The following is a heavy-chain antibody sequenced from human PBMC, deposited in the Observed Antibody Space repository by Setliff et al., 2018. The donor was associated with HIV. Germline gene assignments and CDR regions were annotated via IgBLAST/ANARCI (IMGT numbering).Heavy chain of an antibody. D-gene: IGHD1-26*01. CDR1: GFSFSSRG. CDR2: ISSSSYYI. V-gene: IGHV3-21*01. J-gene: IGHJ4*02. CDR3: ARGRVGVAVY. Sequence: PGGSLRLSCVGSGFSFSSRGMIWVRQAPGRGLEWVSSISSSSYYIYYADSVKGRFTISRDNAKNSLYLQMNSLRAEDTAVYYCARGRVGVAVYWGQGTLVTVSS.